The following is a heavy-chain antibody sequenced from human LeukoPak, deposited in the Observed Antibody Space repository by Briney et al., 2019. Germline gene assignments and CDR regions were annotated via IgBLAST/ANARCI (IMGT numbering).Heavy chain of an antibody. J-gene: IGHJ3*02. CDR1: GGSISSYY. Sequence: SETLSLTCTVSGGSISSYYWSWIRQPPGKGLEWIGYIYYSGSTNCNPSLKSRVTISVDTSKNQFSLKLSSVTAADTAVYYCARLSGYQSAFDIWGQGTMVTVSS. CDR2: IYYSGST. D-gene: IGHD3-10*01. CDR3: ARLSGYQSAFDI. V-gene: IGHV4-59*08.